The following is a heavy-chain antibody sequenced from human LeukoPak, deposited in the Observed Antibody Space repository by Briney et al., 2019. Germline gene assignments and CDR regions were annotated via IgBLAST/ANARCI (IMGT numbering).Heavy chain of an antibody. CDR2: ISAYNGNT. CDR1: GYTFTSYG. CDR3: ARDSRYCSGGSCYPFDY. V-gene: IGHV1-18*01. D-gene: IGHD2-15*01. Sequence: ASVKVSCKASGYTFTSYGISWVRQAPGQGGLEWMGWISAYNGNTNYAQKLQGRVTMTTDTSASAVYMELRSLRSDDAAVYYCARDSRYCSGGSCYPFDYWGQGTLVTVSS. J-gene: IGHJ4*02.